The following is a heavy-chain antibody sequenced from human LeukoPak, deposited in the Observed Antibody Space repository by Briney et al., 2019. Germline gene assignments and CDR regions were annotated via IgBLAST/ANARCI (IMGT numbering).Heavy chain of an antibody. J-gene: IGHJ4*02. V-gene: IGHV5-51*01. CDR3: ARLGYYYGSGSYRYFDY. CDR1: GYSFTSYW. D-gene: IGHD3-10*01. CDR2: IYPGDSDT. Sequence: GESLQISCKGSGYSFTSYWIGWVRQMPGKGLEWMGIIYPGDSDTRYSPSFQGQVTISADKSISTAYLQWSSLKASDTAMYYCARLGYYYGSGSYRYFDYWGQGTLVTVSS.